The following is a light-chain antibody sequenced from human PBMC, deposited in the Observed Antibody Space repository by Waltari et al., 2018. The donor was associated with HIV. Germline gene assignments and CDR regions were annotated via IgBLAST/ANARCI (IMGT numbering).Light chain of an antibody. V-gene: IGLV8-61*01. J-gene: IGLJ2*01. CDR1: LGSVPPRNY. CDR3: VLNLGRGIVV. Sequence: QTVVTQEPSFSVSPGGPVTPTFAFTLGSVPPRNYARWYQQIPGQAPLTLIHSTNTRSSGVPDRFSGSILGNKAALTITGAQADDESDYFCVLNLGRGIVVFGGGTKLTVL. CDR2: STN.